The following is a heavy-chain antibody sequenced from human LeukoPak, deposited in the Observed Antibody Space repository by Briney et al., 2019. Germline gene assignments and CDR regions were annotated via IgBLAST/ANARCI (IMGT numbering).Heavy chain of an antibody. Sequence: GGSLRLSCAASGFTFSNSGMNWVRQAPGNGLEWVSYISSSSSYIYYADSVKGRFTISRDNAKSSLYLQMDSLRAEDTAVYYCARDPPLREVVVVTDRGCWGQGTLVTVSS. CDR3: ARDPPLREVVVVTDRGC. CDR2: ISSSSSYI. V-gene: IGHV3-21*01. CDR1: GFTFSNSG. D-gene: IGHD2-21*02. J-gene: IGHJ4*02.